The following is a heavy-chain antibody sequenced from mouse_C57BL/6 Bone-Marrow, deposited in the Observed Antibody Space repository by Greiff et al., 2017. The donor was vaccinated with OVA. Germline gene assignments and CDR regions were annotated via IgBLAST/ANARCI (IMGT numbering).Heavy chain of an antibody. CDR1: GYTFTDYN. CDR3: ARGDYDYPYWYFDV. J-gene: IGHJ1*03. CDR2: INPNNGGT. D-gene: IGHD2-4*01. Sequence: EVMLVESGPELVKPGASVKMSCKASGYTFTDYNMHWVKQSHGKSLEWIGYINPNNGGTSYNQKFKGKATLTVNKSSSTAYMELRSLTSEDSAVDYCARGDYDYPYWYFDVWGTGTTVTVSS. V-gene: IGHV1-22*01.